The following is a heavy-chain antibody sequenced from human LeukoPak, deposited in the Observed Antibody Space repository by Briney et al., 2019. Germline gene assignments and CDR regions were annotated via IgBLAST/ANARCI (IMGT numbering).Heavy chain of an antibody. J-gene: IGHJ4*02. CDR2: INPNSGGT. V-gene: IGHV1-2*02. Sequence: ASVKVSCKASGYTFTGYYMHWVRQAPGQGLEWMGWINPNSGGTNYAQKFQGRVTMTRDTSISTAYMELSRLRSDDTAVYYCARDITMVRGRVGYWGQGTLVTVSS. D-gene: IGHD3-10*01. CDR1: GYTFTGYY. CDR3: ARDITMVRGRVGY.